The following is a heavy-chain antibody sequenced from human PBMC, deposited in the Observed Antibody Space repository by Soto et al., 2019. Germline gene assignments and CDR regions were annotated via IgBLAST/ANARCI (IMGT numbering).Heavy chain of an antibody. Sequence: SETLSLTCAVYGGSFSGYYWSWIRQPPGKGLEWIGEINHSGSTNYNPSLKSRVTISVDTSKNQFSLKLSSVTAADTAVYYCAKEKNLALYYFDYWGQGTLVTVSS. J-gene: IGHJ4*02. V-gene: IGHV4-34*01. CDR1: GGSFSGYY. CDR3: AKEKNLALYYFDY. CDR2: INHSGST.